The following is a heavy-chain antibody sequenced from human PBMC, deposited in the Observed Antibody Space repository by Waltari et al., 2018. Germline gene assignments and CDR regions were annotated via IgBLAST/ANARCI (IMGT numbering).Heavy chain of an antibody. Sequence: VQLAGSAPGAARPAPTPSRTCPVGGASLSGYYWTWIRQPPGKGLEWMGYIDSNGDTNYNPSLKSSVTISLDTSKNPCSLKLSCVTAADTAIYYSARYGAHVFEYWGQGTLVTVPS. D-gene: IGHD4-17*01. CDR1: GASLSGYY. V-gene: IGHV4-59*01. J-gene: IGHJ1*01. CDR2: IDSNGDT. CDR3: ARYGAHVFEY.